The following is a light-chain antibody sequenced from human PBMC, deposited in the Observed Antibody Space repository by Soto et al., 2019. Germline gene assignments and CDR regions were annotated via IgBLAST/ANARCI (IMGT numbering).Light chain of an antibody. Sequence: DTVMSQSPASLAVSLGGRATINCKSSQRLLYRSNNKNYLAWYQHKPGQHPKLLSYWASTRDSGVPDRFSGSGSGTDFTLTINNVQAEDVAVYYCQQYYNPPWTFGQGTKVEI. CDR1: QRLLYRSNNKNY. V-gene: IGKV4-1*01. CDR2: WAS. J-gene: IGKJ1*01. CDR3: QQYYNPPWT.